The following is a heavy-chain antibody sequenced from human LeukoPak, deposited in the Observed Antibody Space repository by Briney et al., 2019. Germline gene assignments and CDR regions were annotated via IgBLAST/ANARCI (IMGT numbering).Heavy chain of an antibody. CDR1: GGSISSYY. CDR2: IYYSGST. J-gene: IGHJ3*02. CDR3: ARGVYSVQLWSNDAFDI. D-gene: IGHD5-18*01. Sequence: PSETLSLTCTVSGGSISSYYWSWIRQPPGKGLEWIGYIYYSGSTNYNPSLKSRVTISVDTSKNQFSLKLSSVTAADTAVYYCARGVYSVQLWSNDAFDIWGQGTMVTVSS. V-gene: IGHV4-59*01.